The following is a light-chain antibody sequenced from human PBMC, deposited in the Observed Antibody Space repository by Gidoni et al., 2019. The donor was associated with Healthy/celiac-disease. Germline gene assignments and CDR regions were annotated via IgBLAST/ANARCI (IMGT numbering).Light chain of an antibody. Sequence: EIVITQSPATLSVSPGERATLSCRASQSVSSNLAWYQQKPGQAPRLLIYGASTRANGIPARFSGSGSGTEFTLTISSLQSEEFAVYYCQQYNNWPTFGGGTKVEIK. CDR2: GAS. J-gene: IGKJ4*01. CDR1: QSVSSN. CDR3: QQYNNWPT. V-gene: IGKV3-15*01.